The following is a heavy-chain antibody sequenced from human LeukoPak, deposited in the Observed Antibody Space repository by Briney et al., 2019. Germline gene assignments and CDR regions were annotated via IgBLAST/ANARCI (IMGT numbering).Heavy chain of an antibody. V-gene: IGHV3-21*01. CDR2: ISSSSSYI. J-gene: IGHJ4*02. CDR3: ARDRRGVMITSKDY. CDR1: GFTFSSYS. D-gene: IGHD3-16*01. Sequence: GGSLRLSCAASGFTFSSYSMTWVRQAPGKGLEWVSSISSSSSYIYYADSVKGRFTISRDNAKNSLYLQMNSLRAEDTAVYYCARDRRGVMITSKDYWGQGTLVTVSS.